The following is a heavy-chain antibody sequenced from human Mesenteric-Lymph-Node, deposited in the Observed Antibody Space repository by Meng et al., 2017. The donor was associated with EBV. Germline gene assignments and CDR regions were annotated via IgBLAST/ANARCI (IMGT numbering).Heavy chain of an antibody. V-gene: IGHV2-5*02. CDR2: IYWDDDQ. CDR3: AHRSILRIFDY. Sequence: QITLKESGPTLVKPTQTLTLTCTFSGFLLSVTGVGVGWIRQPPGKAPEWLGIIYWDDDQRYSPSLKSRLTITKDTSKNQVVLTMTNMDTVDTATYYCAHRSILRIFDYWGQGTLVTVST. J-gene: IGHJ4*02. D-gene: IGHD2-21*02. CDR1: GFLLSVTGVG.